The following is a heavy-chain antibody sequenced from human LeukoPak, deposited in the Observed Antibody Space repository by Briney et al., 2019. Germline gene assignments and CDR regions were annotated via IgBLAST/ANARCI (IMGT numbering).Heavy chain of an antibody. V-gene: IGHV1-69*13. CDR2: IIPIFGTA. CDR1: GGTFSSYA. D-gene: IGHD3-10*01. J-gene: IGHJ5*02. CDR3: ARNKVRGVINWFDP. Sequence: SVKVSCKASGGTFSSYAISWVRQAPGQGLEWMGGIIPIFGTANYAQKFQGRVTITADESTSTAYMELSSLRSEDTAVYYCARNKVRGVINWFDPWGQGTLVTVSS.